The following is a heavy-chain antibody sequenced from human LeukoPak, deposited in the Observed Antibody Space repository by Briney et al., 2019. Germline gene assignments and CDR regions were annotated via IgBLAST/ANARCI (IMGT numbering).Heavy chain of an antibody. J-gene: IGHJ6*04. CDR1: GFAFEDYD. D-gene: IGHD1-26*01. CDR2: IRGSVVTT. CDR3: ASQEPLDV. V-gene: IGHV3-23*01. Sequence: GGTLTLSCAAPGFAFEDYDMSWVRQAPGKGLEWVSSIRGSVVTTYYADSVKGRFTISRDNSKDTLYLQMNSLRAEDTAVYYCASQEPLDVWGKGTTVTISS.